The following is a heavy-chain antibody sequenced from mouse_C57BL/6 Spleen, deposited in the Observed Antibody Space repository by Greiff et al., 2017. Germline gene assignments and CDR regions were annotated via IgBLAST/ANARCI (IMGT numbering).Heavy chain of an antibody. CDR3: TLDSSGYVEAY. J-gene: IGHJ3*01. D-gene: IGHD3-2*02. CDR2: IDPEDGDT. CDR1: GFNIKDYY. Sequence: VHVKQSGAELVRPGASVKLSCTASGFNIKDYYMHWVKQRPEQGLEWIGRIDPEDGDTEYAPKFQGKATMTADTSSNTAYLQLSSLTSEDTAVYYCTLDSSGYVEAYWGQGTLVTVSA. V-gene: IGHV14-1*01.